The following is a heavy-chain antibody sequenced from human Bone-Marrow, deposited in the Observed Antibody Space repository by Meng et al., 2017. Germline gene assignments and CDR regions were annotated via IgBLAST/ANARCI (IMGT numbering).Heavy chain of an antibody. CDR3: ARDMGSSGYSPLAYFDN. CDR2: INPNSGGT. V-gene: IGHV1-2*02. Sequence: ASVKVSCKASGYTFTGYYMHWVRQAPGQGLEWMGWINPNSGGTNYAQKFQGRVTMTRDTSISTAYMELSRLRSDDTAVYYCARDMGSSGYSPLAYFDNWGQGTLVTVSS. CDR1: GYTFTGYY. J-gene: IGHJ4*02. D-gene: IGHD3-22*01.